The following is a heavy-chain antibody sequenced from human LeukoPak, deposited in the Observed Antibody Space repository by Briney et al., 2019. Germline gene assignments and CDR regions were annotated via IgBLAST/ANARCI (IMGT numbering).Heavy chain of an antibody. V-gene: IGHV4-59*01. CDR3: ARDGLGELGY. J-gene: IGHJ4*02. D-gene: IGHD3-10*01. CDR1: GGSISSYY. Sequence: SETLSLTCTVSGGSISSYYWSWIRQPPGKGLEWIGYIYYSGSTNYNPSLTSRVTISVDTSKNQFSLKLSSVTAADTAVYYCARDGLGELGYWGQGTLVTISS. CDR2: IYYSGST.